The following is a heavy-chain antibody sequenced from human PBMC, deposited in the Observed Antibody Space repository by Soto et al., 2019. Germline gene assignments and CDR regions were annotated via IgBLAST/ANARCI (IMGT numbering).Heavy chain of an antibody. Sequence: VQLVQSGAEVKRPGSSVKVSCKVSGGDFNNYVITWVRQAPGQGLEWMGGIIPFYGSTNYAQKFQGRLTLTADGSTTTAYMELSSLMSGDTAVYYCAKEKTAYGGLAYYWGQGTLVTVSS. J-gene: IGHJ4*02. V-gene: IGHV1-69*01. CDR2: IIPFYGST. CDR1: GGDFNNYV. CDR3: AKEKTAYGGLAYY. D-gene: IGHD4-17*01.